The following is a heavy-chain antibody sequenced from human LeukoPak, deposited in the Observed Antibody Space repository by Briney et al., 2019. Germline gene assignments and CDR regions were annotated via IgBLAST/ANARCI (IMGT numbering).Heavy chain of an antibody. CDR3: AKERDTAMVTIDY. D-gene: IGHD5-18*01. CDR1: GFTFSSYG. J-gene: IGHJ4*02. Sequence: SGGSLRPSCAASGFTFSSYGMHWVRQAPGKGLEWVAFIRYDGSNKYYADSVKGRFTISRDNSKNTLYLQMNSLRAEDTAVYYCAKERDTAMVTIDYWGQGTLVTVSS. V-gene: IGHV3-30*02. CDR2: IRYDGSNK.